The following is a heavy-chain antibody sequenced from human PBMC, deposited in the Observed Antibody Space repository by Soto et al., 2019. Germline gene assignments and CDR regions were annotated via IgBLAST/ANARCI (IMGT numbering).Heavy chain of an antibody. J-gene: IGHJ4*01. Sequence: DFGDTLVNPTQTLTRTYYFSGVLLTTAHICVGWVGQPPGKYLVWLGSIFWDDAKRYSTSLKTRLTITKDTSKNQVGPTLTNMDPVDTGAYSCSRPDGGSDSFDYWGQGTVVTVSS. D-gene: IGHD4-17*01. CDR1: GVLLTTAHIC. CDR3: SRPDGGSDSFDY. V-gene: IGHV2-5*02. CDR2: IFWDDAK.